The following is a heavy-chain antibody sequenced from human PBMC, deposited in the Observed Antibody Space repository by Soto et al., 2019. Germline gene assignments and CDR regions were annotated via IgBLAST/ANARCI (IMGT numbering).Heavy chain of an antibody. V-gene: IGHV4-30-2*01. D-gene: IGHD4-17*01. J-gene: IGHJ6*02. CDR2: IQHGGST. Sequence: QLQLQESGSGLVKPSQTLSLTCAVSGGSISSGGYSWSWIRQPPGKGLEWIGYIQHGGSTYYNPSLKSRVTISVDRSKNQFSLKLTSVTAADTAVYYCAGAHYGDYGYGMDVWGQGTTVTVSS. CDR1: GGSISSGGYS. CDR3: AGAHYGDYGYGMDV.